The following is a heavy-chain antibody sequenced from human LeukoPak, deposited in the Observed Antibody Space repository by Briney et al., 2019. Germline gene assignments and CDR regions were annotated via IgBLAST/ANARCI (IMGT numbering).Heavy chain of an antibody. CDR2: IYSGSNT. V-gene: IGHV3-53*01. Sequence: PGGSLRLSCAASGFPVSSNYMSWVRPAPGKGLEWVTVIYSGSNTYYADSVKGRFTISRDNSKNTLYLQMNSLRGEDTAVYYCATLVAKNCGQGTLVTVSS. CDR3: ATLVAKN. CDR1: GFPVSSNY. D-gene: IGHD5-12*01. J-gene: IGHJ4*02.